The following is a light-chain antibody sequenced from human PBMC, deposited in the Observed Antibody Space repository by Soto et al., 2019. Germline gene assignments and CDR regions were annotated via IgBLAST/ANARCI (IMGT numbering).Light chain of an antibody. CDR3: SAYTVSRTYV. J-gene: IGLJ1*01. CDR1: SSDVCGYNI. V-gene: IGLV2-14*03. CDR2: NVY. Sequence: LTQPASVADPPGHSITISSTETSSDVCGYNILSWLQQHPGKAPKLMIYNVYDRPSGISYRLSGSKSGNTASMTISWIEGEDEADYYCSAYTVSRTYVCGTGTKVTVL.